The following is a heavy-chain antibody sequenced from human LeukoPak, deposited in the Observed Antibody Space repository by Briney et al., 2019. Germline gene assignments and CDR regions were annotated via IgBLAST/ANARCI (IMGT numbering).Heavy chain of an antibody. CDR2: ISDTGDST. CDR3: AKDPMTSVTTTAY. V-gene: IGHV3-23*01. Sequence: GGSLRLSCAASGFTFSSYAMSWVRQAPGKGLEWVSSISDTGDSTYYADSVKGRFTISRDNSKNTLYLQMNSLRAEDTAVYYCAKDPMTSVTTTAYWGQGTLVTVSS. J-gene: IGHJ4*02. CDR1: GFTFSSYA. D-gene: IGHD4-17*01.